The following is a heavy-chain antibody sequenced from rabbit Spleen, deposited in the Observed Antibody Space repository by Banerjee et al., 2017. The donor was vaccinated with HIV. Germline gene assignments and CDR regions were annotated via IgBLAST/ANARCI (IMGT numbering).Heavy chain of an antibody. CDR3: VREVDVVIGWNFGW. V-gene: IGHV1S45*01. D-gene: IGHD1-1*01. J-gene: IGHJ3*01. Sequence: QEQLVESGGGLVKPGASLTLTCTASGFSFNNKSVMCLLRQAPGEGREWIACITGVTGKAVYARGAKGRISPSKTPPTPGCLQISSVRAAGTGLYFCVREVDVVIGWNFGWWGQGTLVTVS. CDR1: GFSFNNKSV. CDR2: ITGVTGKA.